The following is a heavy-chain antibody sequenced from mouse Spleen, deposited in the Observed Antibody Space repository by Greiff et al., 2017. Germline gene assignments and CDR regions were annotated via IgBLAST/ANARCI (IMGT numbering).Heavy chain of an antibody. CDR2: IDPGDGDT. CDR1: GYAFSSSW. CDR3: ARDGYLYYAMDY. D-gene: IGHD2-3*01. J-gene: IGHJ4*01. Sequence: QVQLQQSGPELVKPGASVKISCKASGYAFSSSWMNWVKQRPGKGLEWIGRIDPGDGDTNYNGKFKGKATLTADKSSSTAYMQLSSLTSEDSAVYFCARDGYLYYAMDYWGQGTSVTVSS. V-gene: IGHV1-82*01.